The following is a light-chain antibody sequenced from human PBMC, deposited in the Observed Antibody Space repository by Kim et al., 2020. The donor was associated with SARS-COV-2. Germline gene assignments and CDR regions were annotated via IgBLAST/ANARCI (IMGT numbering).Light chain of an antibody. CDR3: QQSYSTPYT. CDR1: QNISTD. CDR2: AAS. V-gene: IGKV1-39*01. Sequence: SASVGDRVTITCRTSQNISTDLNWYQQRPGKAPKLLIYAASSLLDGVPSKFSGSGTGTDITLTVSSLQLEDFATYFCQQSYSTPYTFGQGTKLEI. J-gene: IGKJ2*01.